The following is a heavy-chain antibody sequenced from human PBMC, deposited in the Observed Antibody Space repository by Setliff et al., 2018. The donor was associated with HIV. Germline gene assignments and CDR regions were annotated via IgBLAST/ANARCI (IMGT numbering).Heavy chain of an antibody. D-gene: IGHD2-2*01. V-gene: IGHV4-38-2*01. J-gene: IGHJ4*02. CDR3: ARQSTTSRDFDS. CDR1: GYSLSSDYY. CDR2: IYHSGST. Sequence: PSETLSLTCAVSGYSLSSDYYWGWIRQPPGKGLEWIASIYHSGSTYYNPSLKSRVIISVDTSKNQFSLQLSSVTAADTAVYYCARQSTTSRDFDSWGQGTLVTVSS.